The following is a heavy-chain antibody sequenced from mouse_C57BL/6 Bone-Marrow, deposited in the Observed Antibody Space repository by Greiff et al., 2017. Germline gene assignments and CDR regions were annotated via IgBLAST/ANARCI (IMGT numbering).Heavy chain of an antibody. CDR1: GYTFTSYW. CDR3: ARRGGRGSSLFDY. V-gene: IGHV1-50*01. J-gene: IGHJ2*01. D-gene: IGHD1-1*01. CDR2: IDPSDSYT. Sequence: VQLQQPGAELVKPGASVKLSCKASGYTFTSYWMQWVKQRPGQGLEWIGEIDPSDSYTNYNQKFKGKATLTVDTSSSTAYMQLSSLTSEDSAVYYCARRGGRGSSLFDYWGQGTTLTVSS.